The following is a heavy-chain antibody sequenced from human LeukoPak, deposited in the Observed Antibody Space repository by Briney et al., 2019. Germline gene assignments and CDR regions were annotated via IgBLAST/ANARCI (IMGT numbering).Heavy chain of an antibody. Sequence: KSGGSLRLSCAASGFTFSSYAMHWVRQAPGKGLEWVAVISYDGSNKYYADSVKGRFTISRNNSKNTLYLQMNSLRAEDTAVYYCARDGLGTYDAFDIWGQGTMVTVSS. D-gene: IGHD6-19*01. CDR2: ISYDGSNK. CDR3: ARDGLGTYDAFDI. V-gene: IGHV3-30-3*01. CDR1: GFTFSSYA. J-gene: IGHJ3*02.